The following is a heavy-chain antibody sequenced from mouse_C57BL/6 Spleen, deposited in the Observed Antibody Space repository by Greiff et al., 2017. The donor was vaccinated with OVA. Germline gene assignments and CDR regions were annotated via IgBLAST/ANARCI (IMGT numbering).Heavy chain of an antibody. D-gene: IGHD2-4*01. CDR3: ARSDYDYGEAWFAY. J-gene: IGHJ3*01. V-gene: IGHV1-59*01. Sequence: VQLQQPGAELVRPGTSVKLSCKASGYTFTSYWMHWVKQRPGQGLEWIGVIDPSDSYTNYNQKFKGKATLTVDTSSSTAYMQLSSLTSEDSAVYYCARSDYDYGEAWFAYWGQGTLVTVSA. CDR2: IDPSDSYT. CDR1: GYTFTSYW.